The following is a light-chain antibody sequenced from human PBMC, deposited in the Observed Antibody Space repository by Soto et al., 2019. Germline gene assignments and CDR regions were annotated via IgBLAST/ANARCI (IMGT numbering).Light chain of an antibody. V-gene: IGKV3D-7*01. CDR3: HQDYDLPLT. CDR2: GAS. J-gene: IGKJ4*01. CDR1: QRISNTY. Sequence: EIVMTQSPGTLSLSPGGRATHSSRASQRISNTYVSWYQQKPGQAPRLLIYGASTRATGIPARFSGSGSGTDFTLSICSLQPEDFAVYYCHQDYDLPLTFGGGTKVDIK.